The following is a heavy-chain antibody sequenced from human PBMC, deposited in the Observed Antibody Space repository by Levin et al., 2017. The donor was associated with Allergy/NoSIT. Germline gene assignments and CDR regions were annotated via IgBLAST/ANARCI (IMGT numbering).Heavy chain of an antibody. D-gene: IGHD3-22*01. CDR2: IRSKTYGGTT. V-gene: IGHV3-15*01. CDR3: ASYYYDSSGSLTHDALDI. CDR1: GLTFSNVW. J-gene: IGHJ3*02. Sequence: PGGSLRLSCAASGLTFSNVWVSWVRQAPGKGLEWVGRIRSKTYGGTTDYGAPAKGRFTISRDDSRNTLFLQMNSLTTEDTAVYYCASYYYDSSGSLTHDALDIWGQGTMVTVSS.